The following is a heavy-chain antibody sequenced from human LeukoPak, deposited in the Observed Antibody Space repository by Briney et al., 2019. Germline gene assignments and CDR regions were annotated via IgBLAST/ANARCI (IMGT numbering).Heavy chain of an antibody. CDR3: TKDPNGDYIGAFDP. D-gene: IGHD4-17*01. CDR1: GFTFNAYS. Sequence: PGGSLRLSCAASGFTFNAYSMNWVRQAPGKGLEWVSSITGGHYATYNTDSVKGRFTISRDNAKNTLYLQMNSLRADDTAIYYCTKDPNGDYIGAFDPWGQGTLVTVSS. J-gene: IGHJ5*02. CDR2: ITGGHYAT. V-gene: IGHV3-23*01.